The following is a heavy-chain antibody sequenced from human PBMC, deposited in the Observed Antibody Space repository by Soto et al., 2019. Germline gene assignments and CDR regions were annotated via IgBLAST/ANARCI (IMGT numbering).Heavy chain of an antibody. V-gene: IGHV3-30*18. CDR3: AKDNWGSESVYYGMDV. Sequence: SGGSLRLSXAASGFTFSSYGMHWVRQAPGKGLEWVAVISYDGSNKYYADSVKGRFTISRDNSKNTLYLQMNSLRAEDTAVYYCAKDNWGSESVYYGMDVWGQGTTVTVSS. J-gene: IGHJ6*02. D-gene: IGHD7-27*01. CDR1: GFTFSSYG. CDR2: ISYDGSNK.